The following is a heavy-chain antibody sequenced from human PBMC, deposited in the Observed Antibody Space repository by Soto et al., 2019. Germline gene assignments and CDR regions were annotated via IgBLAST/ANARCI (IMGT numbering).Heavy chain of an antibody. CDR2: INPTSGGK. D-gene: IGHD6-19*01. Sequence: ASVKVSCKASGYTFTGYYMHWVRQATGQRLEGMGWINPTSGGKNYAQKFQGWVTMTRDTSISTAYMVRSRLRSDDTAVYYCARGRLDSSGWYESYYFDYWGQGTLVTVSS. CDR1: GYTFTGYY. CDR3: ARGRLDSSGWYESYYFDY. J-gene: IGHJ4*02. V-gene: IGHV1-2*04.